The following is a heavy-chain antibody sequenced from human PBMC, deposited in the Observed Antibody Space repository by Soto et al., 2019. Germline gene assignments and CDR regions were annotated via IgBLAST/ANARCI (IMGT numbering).Heavy chain of an antibody. CDR2: ISSSSNYI. Sequence: PGGSLRLSCAASGFTFSSYILNWVRQAPGEGLERVSSISSSSNYIYYADSVKGRFTITRDNAKNSLYLEMNSLRAVDTAVYYCARDEGGKTGRGHYYYGMDVWGQGTTVTVSS. CDR3: ARDEGGKTGRGHYYYGMDV. CDR1: GFTFSSYI. J-gene: IGHJ6*02. V-gene: IGHV3-21*01. D-gene: IGHD3-10*01.